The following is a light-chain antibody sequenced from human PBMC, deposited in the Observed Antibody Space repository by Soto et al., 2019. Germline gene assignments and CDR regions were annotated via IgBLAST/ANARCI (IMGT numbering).Light chain of an antibody. J-gene: IGKJ1*01. V-gene: IGKV1-12*01. Sequence: DIQMTQSPSTLSGSVVDRVTITCRASQTISSWLAWYQQKPGKAPKLLIHAASSLQSGVPSRFSGSGSGTDFTLTINNLEPEDFAIYFCQQTSSFPRTFGQGTKVDIK. CDR3: QQTSSFPRT. CDR1: QTISSW. CDR2: AAS.